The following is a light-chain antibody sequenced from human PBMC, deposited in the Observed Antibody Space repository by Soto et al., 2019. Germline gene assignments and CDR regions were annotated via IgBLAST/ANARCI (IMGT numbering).Light chain of an antibody. V-gene: IGKV1-5*03. CDR2: KAS. CDR1: QNIGSW. CDR3: QQYDKYSPWA. J-gene: IGKJ1*01. Sequence: IQMTQSPSTLSASAGDRVTITCRASQNIGSWLAWYQQKPGKAPKLLIYKASILDSGVPSRLGGSGSGTEFTLTISSLQPDGSATYYCQQYDKYSPWAFGQGTKVEI.